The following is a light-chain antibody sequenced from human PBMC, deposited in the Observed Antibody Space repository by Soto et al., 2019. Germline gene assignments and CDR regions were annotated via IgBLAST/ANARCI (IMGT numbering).Light chain of an antibody. CDR2: DAS. CDR1: QRVSSY. CDR3: QQRSNWPLT. J-gene: IGKJ4*01. V-gene: IGKV3-11*01. Sequence: IVLTQSPATLSLSPGERATLSCRASQRVSSYLAWYQQRPGQAPRLLIYDASSRATGIPARFSGSGFGTDFTLTIASLEHEDFEVYYCQQRSNWPLTLGGGTKVDIK.